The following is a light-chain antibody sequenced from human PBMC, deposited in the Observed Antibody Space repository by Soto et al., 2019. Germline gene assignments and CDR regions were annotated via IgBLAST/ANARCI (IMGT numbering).Light chain of an antibody. J-gene: IGKJ1*01. CDR2: GAS. CDR3: QQYGSSPWT. Sequence: EIVLTQSPGTLSLSPGERATLSCSASQSVSSSYLAWYQQKPGQAPRLLIYGASSRATGIPDRFSGSGSGTDFTLTISRLAPEDFAVYYCQQYGSSPWTFGQGNKVEIK. V-gene: IGKV3-20*01. CDR1: QSVSSSY.